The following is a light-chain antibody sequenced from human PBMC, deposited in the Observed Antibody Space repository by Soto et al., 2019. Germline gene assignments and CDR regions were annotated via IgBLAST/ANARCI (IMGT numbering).Light chain of an antibody. Sequence: QSVLTQPVSVHGSPGRSSTISCTGTSADVGGYNYVSWYQQRPGKAPKFMIYELTNRPSAVSNRFSGSKCGNTASLTITRLQAEDEADAFCTSPTPGSPYVFGTGTKVTVL. CDR1: SADVGGYNY. J-gene: IGLJ1*01. CDR2: ELT. CDR3: TSPTPGSPYV. V-gene: IGLV2-14*01.